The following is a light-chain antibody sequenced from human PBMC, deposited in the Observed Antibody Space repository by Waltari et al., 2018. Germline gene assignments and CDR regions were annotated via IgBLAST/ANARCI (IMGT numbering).Light chain of an antibody. V-gene: IGKV1-9*01. CDR2: DAS. CDR1: QGISSF. CDR3: QQLNSYPFT. Sequence: DIQLTQSPSFLSASVGDRVTITCRASQGISSFLVWYQQKPGKAPKLLIYDASTLQTGVPSRFSGSASGTEFTLTISSLQPEDFATYYCQQLNSYPFTFGP. J-gene: IGKJ3*01.